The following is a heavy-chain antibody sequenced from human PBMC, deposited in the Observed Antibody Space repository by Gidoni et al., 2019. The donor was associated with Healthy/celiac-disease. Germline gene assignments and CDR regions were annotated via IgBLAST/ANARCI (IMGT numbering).Heavy chain of an antibody. CDR2: ISYDGSNQ. D-gene: IGHD3-10*01. J-gene: IGHJ4*02. CDR1: GFTFSSYG. CDR3: ANSYYYGSGILDY. Sequence: QVQLVESGGGVVQPGRSLRLSCAASGFTFSSYGMHWVRHAPGKVLEWVAVISYDGSNQYYADFVKGRFTISRDNSKNTLYLQMNSLRAEDTAVYYCANSYYYGSGILDYWGQGTLVTVSS. V-gene: IGHV3-30*18.